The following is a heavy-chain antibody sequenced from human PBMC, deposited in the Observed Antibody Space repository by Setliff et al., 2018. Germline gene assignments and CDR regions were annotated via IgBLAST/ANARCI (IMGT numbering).Heavy chain of an antibody. CDR3: ARNPDFLQYSFKL. D-gene: IGHD5-12*01. CDR1: GGSFSGYY. V-gene: IGHV4-34*01. CDR2: INHSGST. J-gene: IGHJ1*01. Sequence: SETLSLTCAVYGGSFSGYYWSWIRQPPGKGLEWIGEINHSGSTNYNPSLKSRVTISVDTSKNQFSLKLSSVTAADTALYYCARNPDFLQYSFKLWGRGTLVTVSS.